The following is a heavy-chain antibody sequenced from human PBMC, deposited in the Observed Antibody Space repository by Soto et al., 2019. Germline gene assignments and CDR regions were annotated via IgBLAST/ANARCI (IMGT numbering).Heavy chain of an antibody. CDR1: GGSISSYY. J-gene: IGHJ3*02. D-gene: IGHD2-2*01. CDR3: ARQDLGDCSSTSCSHLAFDI. CDR2: IYYSGST. Sequence: SETLSLTCTVSGGSISSYYWSWIRQPPGKGLEWIGYIYYSGSTNYNPSLKSRVTISVDTSKNQFSLKLSSVTAADTAVYYCARQDLGDCSSTSCSHLAFDIWGQGTMVTVSS. V-gene: IGHV4-59*08.